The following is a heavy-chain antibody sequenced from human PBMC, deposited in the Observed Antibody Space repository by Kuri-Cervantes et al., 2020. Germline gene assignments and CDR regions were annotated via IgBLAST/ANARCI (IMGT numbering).Heavy chain of an antibody. Sequence: GESLKISCAASGITVSSNYMSWVRQAPGKGLEWVSVIYSCGSTYYADSVKGRFTISRDNAKNSLYLQMNSLRLDDTAHYYCALLGAYGSGSYVPHLDYWGQGTQVTVSS. CDR3: ALLGAYGSGSYVPHLDY. CDR1: GITVSSNY. CDR2: IYSCGST. J-gene: IGHJ4*02. V-gene: IGHV3-53*05. D-gene: IGHD3-10*01.